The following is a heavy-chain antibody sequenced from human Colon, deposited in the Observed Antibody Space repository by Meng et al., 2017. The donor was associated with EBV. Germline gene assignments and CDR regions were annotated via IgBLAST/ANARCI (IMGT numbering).Heavy chain of an antibody. J-gene: IGHJ4*02. D-gene: IGHD3-10*01. V-gene: IGHV4-39*01. Sequence: LQRWGQGVWSLVVLLPDAGSVSGVSIDSRTHYWGCVRMRPGKGLQWFGNILDSGSASYNPSIPSRVTMFVDTSTYTFSLMLTFVSATDTTVCYCARRRGGSGRDCWGQGTLVTVSS. CDR2: ILDSGSA. CDR3: ARRRGGSGRDC. CDR1: GVSIDSRTHY.